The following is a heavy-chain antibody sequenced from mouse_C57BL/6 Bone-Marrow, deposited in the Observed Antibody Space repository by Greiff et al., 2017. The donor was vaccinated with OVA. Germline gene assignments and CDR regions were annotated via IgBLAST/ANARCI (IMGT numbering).Heavy chain of an antibody. D-gene: IGHD2-1*01. J-gene: IGHJ3*01. Sequence: EVKLMESGGGLVKPGGSLKLSCAASGFTFSSYAMSWVRQTPEKRLEWVATISDGGSYTSSPDNVKGRFTISRDNAKNNLYLQMSHLKSEDTAMYYCAREDYGNPRLFAYWGQGTLVTVSA. CDR2: ISDGGSYT. CDR3: AREDYGNPRLFAY. V-gene: IGHV5-4*01. CDR1: GFTFSSYA.